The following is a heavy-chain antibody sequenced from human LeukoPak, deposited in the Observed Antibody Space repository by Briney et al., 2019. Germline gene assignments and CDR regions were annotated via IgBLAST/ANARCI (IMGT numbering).Heavy chain of an antibody. D-gene: IGHD3-3*01. Sequence: PGGSLRLSCAASGFTFSSYSMNWVRQAPGKGLEWVSSISSSSSYIYYADSVKGRFTISRDNAKNSLYLQMNSLRAEDTAVYYCASGLVRYYNFWSGYYVYWGQGTLVTVSS. CDR2: ISSSSSYI. V-gene: IGHV3-21*01. CDR1: GFTFSSYS. J-gene: IGHJ4*02. CDR3: ASGLVRYYNFWSGYYVY.